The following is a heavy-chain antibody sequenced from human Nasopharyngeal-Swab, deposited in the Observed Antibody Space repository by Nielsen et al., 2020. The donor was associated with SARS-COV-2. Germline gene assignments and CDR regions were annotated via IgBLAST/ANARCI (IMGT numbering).Heavy chain of an antibody. CDR1: GYTFTSYG. Sequence: ASVKVSCKASGYTFTSYGISWVRQAPGQGLEWMGWISAYNGNTNYAQKLQGRVTMTTDTSTSTAYMELRSLRSDDTAVNYCARDLPRITIFGVVDYWGQGTLVTVSS. CDR2: ISAYNGNT. V-gene: IGHV1-18*01. J-gene: IGHJ4*02. CDR3: ARDLPRITIFGVVDY. D-gene: IGHD3-3*01.